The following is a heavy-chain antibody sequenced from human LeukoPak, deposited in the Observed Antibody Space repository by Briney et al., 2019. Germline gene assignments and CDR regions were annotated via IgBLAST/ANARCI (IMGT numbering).Heavy chain of an antibody. CDR3: ARHTISTSPYYYYYMDV. D-gene: IGHD2-2*01. V-gene: IGHV4-39*01. J-gene: IGHJ6*03. CDR2: IYYIGST. CDR1: GCSISSNSYY. Sequence: PSETLSLTCTVSGCSISSNSYYWGWIRQPPGKELEWIGSIYYIGSTYYNPSLKSRVTISVDTSKNQFSLKLSSVTAPDWAAYYCARHTISTSPYYYYYMDVWGKGSTVTVSS.